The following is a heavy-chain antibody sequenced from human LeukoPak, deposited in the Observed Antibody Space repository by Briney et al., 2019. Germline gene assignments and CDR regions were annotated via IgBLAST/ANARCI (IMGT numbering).Heavy chain of an antibody. D-gene: IGHD3-22*01. CDR3: AKDIAMADYDRRSGMDV. J-gene: IGHJ6*02. Sequence: GGSLRLSCAASGFTFDDYAMHWVRQAPWKGLEWVSGISWNSGSIGYADSEKGRFTISRDNAKNSLYPQMNSLRAEDTALYYCAKDIAMADYDRRSGMDVWGQGTTVTVSS. V-gene: IGHV3-9*01. CDR2: ISWNSGSI. CDR1: GFTFDDYA.